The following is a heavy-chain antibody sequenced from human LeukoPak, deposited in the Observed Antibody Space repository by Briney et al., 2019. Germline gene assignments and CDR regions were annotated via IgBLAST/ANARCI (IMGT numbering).Heavy chain of an antibody. CDR2: IYYSGST. J-gene: IGHJ4*02. V-gene: IGHV4-39*01. D-gene: IGHD3-22*01. CDR3: ARQGYYYDSSGYYVFFDY. CDR1: GGSISSSSYY. Sequence: PSETLSLTCTVSGGSISSSSYYWGWIRQPPGKGLEWIGSIYYSGSTYYNPSLKSRVTISVDTSKNQFSLKLSSVTAADTAVYYCARQGYYYDSSGYYVFFDYWGQGILVTVSS.